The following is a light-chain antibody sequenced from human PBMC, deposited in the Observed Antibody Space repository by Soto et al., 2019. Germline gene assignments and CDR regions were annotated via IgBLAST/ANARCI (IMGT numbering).Light chain of an antibody. Sequence: QSVLTQPRSVSGSPGQSVTISCTGTSSDLGGYNYVSWYHQHPGKAPKLMMYDVNQRPSGVPDRFSGSKSANTASLTISGLQAEDEADYYCCSYAGSYTWVFGGGTQLTVL. CDR2: DVN. J-gene: IGLJ7*01. CDR1: SSDLGGYNY. CDR3: CSYAGSYTWV. V-gene: IGLV2-11*01.